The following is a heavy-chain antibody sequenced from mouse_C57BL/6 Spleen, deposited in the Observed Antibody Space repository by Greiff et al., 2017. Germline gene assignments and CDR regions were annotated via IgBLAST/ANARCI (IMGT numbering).Heavy chain of an antibody. CDR1: GYAFSSYW. Sequence: LVESGAELVKPGASVKISCKASGYAFSSYWMNWVKQRPGKGLEWIGQIYPGDGDTNYNGKFKGKATLTADKSSSTAYMKLSSLTSEDSAVYFCARGMLRSPFAYWCQGTLVTVSA. J-gene: IGHJ3*01. D-gene: IGHD1-1*01. CDR2: IYPGDGDT. CDR3: ARGMLRSPFAY. V-gene: IGHV1-80*01.